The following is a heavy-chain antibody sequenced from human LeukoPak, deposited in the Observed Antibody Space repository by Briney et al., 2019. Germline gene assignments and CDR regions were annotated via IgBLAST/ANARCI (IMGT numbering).Heavy chain of an antibody. D-gene: IGHD6-19*01. CDR2: MSYSGNS. CDR3: ARNGGGWSFYY. J-gene: IGHJ4*02. V-gene: IGHV4-59*08. CDR1: GGSNSTYY. Sequence: SETLSLTCTVSGGSNSTYYWSWIRQSPGKGLEWIGYMSYSGNSNYSPSLESRVTVSVDTSKNQFSLKLTSVTAADTAVYYCARNGGGWSFYYWGQGTLVTVSS.